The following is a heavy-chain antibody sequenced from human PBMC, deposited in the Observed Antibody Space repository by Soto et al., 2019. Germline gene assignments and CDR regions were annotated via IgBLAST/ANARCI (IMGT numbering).Heavy chain of an antibody. J-gene: IGHJ6*02. CDR1: GGSISSGGYS. Sequence: SETLSLTCAVSGGSISSGGYSWSWIRQPPGKGLKWIGYIYHSGTTYYNPSLKSRVTISVDRSKNQFSLKLSSVTAADTSVYYCARAHYGDYGYGMDVRGQGTTVTVS. D-gene: IGHD4-17*01. CDR3: ARAHYGDYGYGMDV. V-gene: IGHV4-30-2*01. CDR2: IYHSGTT.